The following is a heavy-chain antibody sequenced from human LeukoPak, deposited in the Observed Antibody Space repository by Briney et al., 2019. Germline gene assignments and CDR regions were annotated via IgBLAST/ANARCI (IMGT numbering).Heavy chain of an antibody. CDR2: INPNSGGT. CDR1: GYTFIGYY. D-gene: IGHD6-13*01. V-gene: IGHV1-2*06. J-gene: IGHJ4*02. Sequence: ASVKVSCKXSGYTFIGYYMHWVRQAPGQGLEWMGRINPNSGGTNYAQKFQGRVTMTRDTSISTAFMELSSLRSDDTAVYYCARSNSWQGDYWGQGTLVTVSS. CDR3: ARSNSWQGDY.